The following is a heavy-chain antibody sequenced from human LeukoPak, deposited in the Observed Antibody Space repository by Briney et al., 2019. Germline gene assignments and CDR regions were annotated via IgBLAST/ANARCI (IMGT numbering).Heavy chain of an antibody. D-gene: IGHD1-26*01. CDR3: ARSFSGSYYFEY. Sequence: PSETLSFTCTVSGGSISSYYWSWVRQPAGKDLEWIGRIYTSGKTDYNPYTPSLKSRVTVSLDTSKNQLSLFLTSVTAADTAMYYCARSFSGSYYFEYWGQGTLVTVSS. V-gene: IGHV4-4*07. J-gene: IGHJ4*02. CDR1: GGSISSYY. CDR2: IYTSGKT.